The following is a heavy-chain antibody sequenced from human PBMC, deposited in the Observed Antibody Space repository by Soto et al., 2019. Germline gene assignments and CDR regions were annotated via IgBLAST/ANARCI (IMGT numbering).Heavy chain of an antibody. CDR2: ISYDGSNK. D-gene: IGHD6-13*01. Sequence: QVQLVESGGGVVQPGRSLRLSCAASGFTFSSYGMHWVRQAPGKGLEWVAVISYDGSNKYYADSVKGRFTISRDNSKNTLYLQRNSLRAEDTAVYYCNQMGASSSWRDWDDYWGQGTLVNVSS. CDR3: NQMGASSSWRDWDDY. J-gene: IGHJ4*02. CDR1: GFTFSSYG. V-gene: IGHV3-30*03.